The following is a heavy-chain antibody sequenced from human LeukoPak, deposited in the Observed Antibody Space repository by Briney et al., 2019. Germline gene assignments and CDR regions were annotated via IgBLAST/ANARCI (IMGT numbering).Heavy chain of an antibody. J-gene: IGHJ4*02. CDR2: IYYSGST. Sequence: SETLSLTCTVSGASIGSSYWWSWVRQPPGKGLEWIGYIYYSGSTYYNPSLKSRVTISVDTSKNQFSLKLSSVTAADTAVYYCARGMDTAMVTPTYFDYWGQGTLVTVSS. CDR3: ARGMDTAMVTPTYFDY. V-gene: IGHV4-4*02. CDR1: GASIGSSYW. D-gene: IGHD5-18*01.